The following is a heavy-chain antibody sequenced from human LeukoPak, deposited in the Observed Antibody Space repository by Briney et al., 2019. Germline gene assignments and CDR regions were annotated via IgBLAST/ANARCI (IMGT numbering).Heavy chain of an antibody. Sequence: ASVKVSCKASGYTFISYYMHWVRQAPGQGLEWMGIINPSGGSTSYAQKFQGRVTMTRDTSTSTVYMELSSLRSEDTAVYYCAREPPRSITIFGVVISFPGMDVWGQGTTVTVSS. D-gene: IGHD3-3*01. CDR3: AREPPRSITIFGVVISFPGMDV. J-gene: IGHJ6*02. CDR1: GYTFISYY. V-gene: IGHV1-46*01. CDR2: INPSGGST.